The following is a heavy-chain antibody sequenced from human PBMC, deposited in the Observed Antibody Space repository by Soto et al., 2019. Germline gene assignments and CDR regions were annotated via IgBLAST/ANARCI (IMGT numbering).Heavy chain of an antibody. CDR1: GFTFSSYA. CDR2: ISGSGGST. V-gene: IGHV3-23*01. D-gene: IGHD3-10*01. J-gene: IGHJ4*02. Sequence: EVQLLESGGGLVQPGGSLRLSCAASGFTFSSYAMSWVRQAPGKGLEWVSAISGSGGSTYYADSVKGRFTISRHNSKNTLYLQMNSLRAEDTAVYYCTMVRGGHYYFDYWGQGTLVTVSS. CDR3: TMVRGGHYYFDY.